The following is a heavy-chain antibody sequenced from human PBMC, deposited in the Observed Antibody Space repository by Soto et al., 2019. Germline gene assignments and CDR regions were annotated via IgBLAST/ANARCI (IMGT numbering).Heavy chain of an antibody. CDR3: ARDRYRGSPNSYCYYRLDV. Sequence: VQLVESGGGVVQPGRSLRLSCAASEFTFSIYAMTWVRQAPGKGLEWVSAISANGGSTYYADSVKGRFTISRDNSKNTLYLQMNSLRAEDTAVYYCARDRYRGSPNSYCYYRLDVWGQGTTLTVSS. J-gene: IGHJ6*02. V-gene: IGHV3-23*04. D-gene: IGHD3-16*01. CDR1: EFTFSIYA. CDR2: ISANGGST.